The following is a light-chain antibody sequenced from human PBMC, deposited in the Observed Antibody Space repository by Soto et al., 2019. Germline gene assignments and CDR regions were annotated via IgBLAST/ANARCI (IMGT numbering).Light chain of an antibody. J-gene: IGLJ3*02. CDR1: SSDVGGYNY. V-gene: IGLV2-14*01. CDR3: SSYTSSNTWV. Sequence: QSALTQPASVSGSPGQSITISCTGTSSDVGGYNYVSWYQQHPGKAPKLMIYKVSNRPSGVSNRFSGSKSGNTASLTISGLQAEDEADYYCSSYTSSNTWVFGGGTKVTVL. CDR2: KVS.